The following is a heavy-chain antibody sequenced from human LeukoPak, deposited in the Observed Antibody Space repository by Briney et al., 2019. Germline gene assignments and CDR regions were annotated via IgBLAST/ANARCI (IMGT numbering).Heavy chain of an antibody. CDR3: ARSRGYYYMDV. CDR1: GYTFTSYG. V-gene: IGHV1-2*06. J-gene: IGHJ6*03. CDR2: INPNNGGT. Sequence: GASVKVSCKAPGYTFTSYGISWVRQAPGQGLEWMGRINPNNGGTNNAQKFQGRVTMTRDTSISTAYMELSRLRSDDTAVYYCARSRGYYYMDVWGKGTTVTVSS.